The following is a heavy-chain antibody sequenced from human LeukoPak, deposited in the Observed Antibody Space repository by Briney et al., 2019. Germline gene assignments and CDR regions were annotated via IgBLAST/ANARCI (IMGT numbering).Heavy chain of an antibody. CDR3: AREWDIAAAGTDFDY. Sequence: ASVKASCKASGYTFTSYGISRVRQAPGQGLEWMGWISAYNGNTNYAQKLQGRVTMTTDTSTSTAYMELRSLRSDDTAVYYCAREWDIAAAGTDFDYWGQGTLVTVSS. CDR2: ISAYNGNT. V-gene: IGHV1-18*01. CDR1: GYTFTSYG. D-gene: IGHD6-13*01. J-gene: IGHJ4*02.